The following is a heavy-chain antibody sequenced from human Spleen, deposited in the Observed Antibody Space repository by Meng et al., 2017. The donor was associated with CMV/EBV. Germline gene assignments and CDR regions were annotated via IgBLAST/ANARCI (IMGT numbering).Heavy chain of an antibody. CDR1: GFTFDDYA. CDR2: ISWNSGSI. Sequence: GGSLRLSCAASGFTFDDYAMHWVRQAPGKGLEWVSGISWNSGSIGYADSVKGRFTISRDNAKNSLYLQMNSLRAEDTALYYCARGGDSSSPIRMDVWGQGPTVTVSS. J-gene: IGHJ6*02. CDR3: ARGGDSSSPIRMDV. V-gene: IGHV3-9*01. D-gene: IGHD6-6*01.